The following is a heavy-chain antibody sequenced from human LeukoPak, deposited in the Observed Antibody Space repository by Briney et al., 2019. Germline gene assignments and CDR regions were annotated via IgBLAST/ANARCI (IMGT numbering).Heavy chain of an antibody. CDR2: ISGSGSST. CDR1: GFTFSSYA. D-gene: IGHD4-23*01. CDR3: AKHLGGSMTTVVH. V-gene: IGHV3-23*01. Sequence: GGSLRLSCATSGFTFSSYAMSLVRQAPGKGLEWVSAISGSGSSTYYADSVKGRFTISRDNPKNTLYLQMNSLRAEDTAVYYCAKHLGGSMTTVVHWGQGTLVTVSS. J-gene: IGHJ4*02.